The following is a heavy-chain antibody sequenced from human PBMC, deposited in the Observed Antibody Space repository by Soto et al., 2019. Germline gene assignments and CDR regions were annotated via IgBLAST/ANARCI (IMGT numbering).Heavy chain of an antibody. V-gene: IGHV4-30-4*01. CDR1: GGSISSGDYY. D-gene: IGHD4-17*01. J-gene: IGHJ4*02. CDR2: IYYSGST. Sequence: PSETLSLTCTVSGGSISSGDYYWSWIRHPPGKGLEWIGYIYYSGSTYYNPSLKSRVTISVDTSKNQFSLKLSSVTAADTAVYYCARGVNYGDYVLGFDYWGQGTLVTVSS. CDR3: ARGVNYGDYVLGFDY.